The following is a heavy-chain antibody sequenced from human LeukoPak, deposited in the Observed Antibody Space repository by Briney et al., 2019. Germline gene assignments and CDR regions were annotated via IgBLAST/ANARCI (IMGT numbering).Heavy chain of an antibody. CDR3: GRRFCNSCPLDF. J-gene: IGHJ4*02. D-gene: IGHD2-21*01. Sequence: GGSLRLSCVGSGFNVTTNNMYWVRQAPGKGLECVSAFHAGGGPDYTDSVRDRFTISRDNSKNTLYLQMNSLRAEDTAVYFCGRRFCNSCPLDFWGQGTLVTVSS. V-gene: IGHV3-66*04. CDR1: GFNVTTNN. CDR2: FHAGGGP.